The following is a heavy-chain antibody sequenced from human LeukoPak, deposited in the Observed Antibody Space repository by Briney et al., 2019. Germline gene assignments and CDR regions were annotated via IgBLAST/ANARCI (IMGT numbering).Heavy chain of an antibody. CDR2: INPNSGGT. D-gene: IGHD2-2*01. J-gene: IGHJ4*02. Sequence: ASVKVSCKASGYTFTGYYMHWVRQAPGQGLEWMGRINPNSGGTNYAQKFQGRVTMTRDTSISTAYMELSRLRSDDTAVYYCARTTYCSSTSCRKGFDYWGQGTLVTVSS. V-gene: IGHV1-2*06. CDR1: GYTFTGYY. CDR3: ARTTYCSSTSCRKGFDY.